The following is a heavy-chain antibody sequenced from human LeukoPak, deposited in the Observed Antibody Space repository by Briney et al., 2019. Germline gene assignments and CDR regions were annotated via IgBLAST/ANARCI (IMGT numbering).Heavy chain of an antibody. J-gene: IGHJ4*02. V-gene: IGHV3-7*03. CDR1: GFTFHNNW. Sequence: GGSLRLSCAASGFTFHNNWMSWVRQAPGKGLEWVANINQDGSEKNYVDSVKGRFTISRDNAKNSLSLQMNSLRAEDTAVYYCARRSPLEWLSEQYYFDYWGQGTLVTVSS. D-gene: IGHD3-3*01. CDR3: ARRSPLEWLSEQYYFDY. CDR2: INQDGSEK.